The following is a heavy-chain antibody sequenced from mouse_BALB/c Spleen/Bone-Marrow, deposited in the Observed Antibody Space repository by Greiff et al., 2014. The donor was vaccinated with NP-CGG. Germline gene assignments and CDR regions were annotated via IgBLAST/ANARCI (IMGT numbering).Heavy chain of an antibody. CDR1: GNTFTDYA. Sequence: QVQLQQSGAELVRPGVSVKISCKGSGNTFTDYAMHWVKQSHAKSLEWIGVISTYYGDASYNQKFKGKATMTVDKSSSTAYMELARLTSEDSAIYYCAREGPWFAYWGQGTLVTVSA. J-gene: IGHJ3*01. CDR2: ISTYYGDA. CDR3: AREGPWFAY. V-gene: IGHV1S137*01.